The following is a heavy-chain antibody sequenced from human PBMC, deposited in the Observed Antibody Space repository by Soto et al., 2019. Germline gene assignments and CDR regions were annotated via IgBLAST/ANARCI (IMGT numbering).Heavy chain of an antibody. D-gene: IGHD3-3*01. J-gene: IGHJ6*02. CDR1: RFTFSAYW. CDR3: ARSYHYYDFWGGGSRGGYFYGMDV. CDR2: IKGDGSEK. V-gene: IGHV3-7*01. Sequence: GGSLRLSCAASRFTFSAYWMTWVRQAPGKGLEWLTNIKGDGSEKYYVDSVKGRFTISRDNAKDSLYLQMNSLRDEDTAVYFCARSYHYYDFWGGGSRGGYFYGMDVWGQGTTVTVSS.